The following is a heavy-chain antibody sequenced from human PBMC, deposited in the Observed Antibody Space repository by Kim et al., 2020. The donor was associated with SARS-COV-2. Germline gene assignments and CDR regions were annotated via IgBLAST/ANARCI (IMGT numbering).Heavy chain of an antibody. D-gene: IGHD1-1*01. J-gene: IGHJ4*02. CDR3: ARGGTNQLAQV. Sequence: SETLSLTCTVSGGSFTSYYWSWIRQSPGEGLEWMGYMFSSGTTNYHPSLKSRVTMSLDTSKNQFSLKLTSVTAADTAVYFCARGGTNQLAQVWGQGTLVT. CDR1: GGSFTSYY. V-gene: IGHV4-59*13. CDR2: MFSSGTT.